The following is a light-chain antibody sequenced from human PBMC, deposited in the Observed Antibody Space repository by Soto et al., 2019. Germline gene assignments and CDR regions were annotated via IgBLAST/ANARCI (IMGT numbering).Light chain of an antibody. CDR3: QQYGSSPRT. Sequence: EILLTQSPGTLSLSPGERATLSCRASQSVSDNYLAWYKQKPGQAPRLLIYGASSRATGIPDRFSGSGSGTDFTLTISRLEPEDFAVYYCQQYGSSPRTFGGGTKVEI. CDR1: QSVSDNY. J-gene: IGKJ4*01. V-gene: IGKV3-20*01. CDR2: GAS.